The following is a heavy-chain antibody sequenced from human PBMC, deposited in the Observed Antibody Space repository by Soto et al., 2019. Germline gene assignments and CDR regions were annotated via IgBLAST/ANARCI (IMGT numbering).Heavy chain of an antibody. CDR1: GYTSTSYE. Sequence: ASVKVSWKASGYTSTSYEISWVREAPGQGLERMGWISAKIGNTNYAQKDPGRVTMTADESTSTAYMELSSLRAEDTAVYYCAKINSPAPQLVVPAATPPGYFDYWGQGTLVTVSS. J-gene: IGHJ4*02. D-gene: IGHD2-2*01. CDR2: ISAKIGNT. CDR3: AKINSPAPQLVVPAATPPGYFDY. V-gene: IGHV1-18*01.